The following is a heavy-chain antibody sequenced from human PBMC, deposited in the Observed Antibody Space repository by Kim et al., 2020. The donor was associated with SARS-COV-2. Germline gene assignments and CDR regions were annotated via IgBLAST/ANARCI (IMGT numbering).Heavy chain of an antibody. J-gene: IGHJ3*02. V-gene: IGHV3-30*18. CDR3: AKDLARALWYADAFDI. CDR2: ISYDGSNK. D-gene: IGHD2-8*01. Sequence: GGSLRLSCAASGFTFSSYGMHWVRQAPGKGLEWVAVISYDGSNKYYADSVKGRFTISRDNSKNTLYLQMNSLRAEDTAVYYCAKDLARALWYADAFDIWGQGTMVTVSS. CDR1: GFTFSSYG.